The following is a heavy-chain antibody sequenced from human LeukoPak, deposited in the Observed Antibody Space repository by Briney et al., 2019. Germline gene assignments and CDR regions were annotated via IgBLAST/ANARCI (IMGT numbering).Heavy chain of an antibody. CDR3: ARVGSNYPTYNWFDS. J-gene: IGHJ5*01. CDR2: MNPNSGNT. Sequence: ASVKVSCKASGYTFTSYDINWVRQATGQGLEWMGWMNPNSGNTGYAQKFQGRVTMTRNTSISTAYMELSSLRSEDTAVYYCARVGSNYPTYNWFDSWGQGTLVTVSS. V-gene: IGHV1-8*01. D-gene: IGHD4-11*01. CDR1: GYTFTSYD.